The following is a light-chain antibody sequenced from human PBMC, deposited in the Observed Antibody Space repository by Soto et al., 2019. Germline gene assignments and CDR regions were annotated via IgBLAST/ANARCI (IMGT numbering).Light chain of an antibody. CDR3: QQRHMWPIT. V-gene: IGKV3-11*01. CDR2: DAY. Sequence: EVVLTQSPVTLSLSPGERATLSCRASQSFRGLLAWYQQKPGQAPSLLIYDAYNRATGIPPRFSGSGSGTDFTLTISSLEPEDSAVYYCQQRHMWPITFSQGTRLEI. CDR1: QSFRGL. J-gene: IGKJ5*01.